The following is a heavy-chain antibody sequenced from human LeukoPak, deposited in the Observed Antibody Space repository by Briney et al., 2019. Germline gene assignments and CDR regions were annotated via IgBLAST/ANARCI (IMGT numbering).Heavy chain of an antibody. CDR2: MNPNSGNT. V-gene: IGHV1-8*01. J-gene: IGHJ6*03. CDR3: ATVTTGYYYYMDV. Sequence: EASVKVSCKASGYTFTSYDINWVRQATGQGLEWMGWMNPNSGNTGYAQKFQGRVTMTRNTSISTAYMELSRLRSDDTAVYYCATVTTGYYYYMDVWGKGTTVTVSS. D-gene: IGHD4-17*01. CDR1: GYTFTSYD.